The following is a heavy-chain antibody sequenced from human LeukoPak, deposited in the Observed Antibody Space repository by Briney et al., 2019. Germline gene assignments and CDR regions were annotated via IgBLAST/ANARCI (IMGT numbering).Heavy chain of an antibody. D-gene: IGHD6-13*01. CDR2: INPNRGGT. V-gene: IGHV1-2*02. CDR3: ARVIAPHAIAAAGTGDGMDV. Sequence: SSVKVSCKASGYTFTGYYMHWVREAPGQVLEWMGWINPNRGGTNYAQNFQGRGTMTRSTSISTAYMELSRLRSDDPAVYYCARVIAPHAIAAAGTGDGMDVWGQGTTVTVSS. CDR1: GYTFTGYY. J-gene: IGHJ6*02.